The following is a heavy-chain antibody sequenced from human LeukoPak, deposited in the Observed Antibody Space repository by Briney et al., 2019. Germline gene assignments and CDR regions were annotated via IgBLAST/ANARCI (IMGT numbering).Heavy chain of an antibody. Sequence: GRSLRLSCAASGFTFSRYALHWVRQAPGKGLEWVALISYDGSNKFYTDSVKGRFTISRDNSKNTLYLQMNTLRAEDTAVYYCARDSGQQWLVDYFDYWGQGTLVTVSS. CDR3: ARDSGQQWLVDYFDY. CDR1: GFTFSRYA. CDR2: ISYDGSNK. D-gene: IGHD6-19*01. V-gene: IGHV3-30*04. J-gene: IGHJ4*02.